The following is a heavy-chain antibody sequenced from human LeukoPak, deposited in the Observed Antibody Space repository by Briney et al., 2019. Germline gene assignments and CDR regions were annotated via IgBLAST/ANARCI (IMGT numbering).Heavy chain of an antibody. CDR3: AREGDWYGFDY. D-gene: IGHD3/OR15-3a*01. Sequence: GGSLRLSCAASGFTFSSYSMNWVRQAPGKGLEWVSSISSSSSYIYYADSVKGRFTISRANAKNSLYLQMNSLRAEDTAVYYCAREGDWYGFDYWGQGTLVTVSS. V-gene: IGHV3-21*01. CDR1: GFTFSSYS. J-gene: IGHJ4*02. CDR2: ISSSSSYI.